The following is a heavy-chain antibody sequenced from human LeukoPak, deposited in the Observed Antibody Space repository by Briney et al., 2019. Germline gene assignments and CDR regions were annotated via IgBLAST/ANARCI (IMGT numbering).Heavy chain of an antibody. V-gene: IGHV3-30*02. J-gene: IGHJ3*02. CDR1: GFTFSSYG. Sequence: HSGGSLRLSCAASGFTFSSYGMHWVRQAPGKGLEWVAFIRYDGSNKYYADSVKGRFTISRDNSKNTLYLQMNSLRAEDAAVYYCAKGVEMATISNAFDIWGQGTMVTVSS. D-gene: IGHD5-24*01. CDR2: IRYDGSNK. CDR3: AKGVEMATISNAFDI.